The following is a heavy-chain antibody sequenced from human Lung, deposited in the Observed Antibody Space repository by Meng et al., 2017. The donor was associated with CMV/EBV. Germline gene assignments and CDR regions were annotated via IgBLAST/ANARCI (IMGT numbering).Heavy chain of an antibody. V-gene: IGHV1-2*02. Sequence: KASGYTFTGYYMQWVRQAPGQGLEWMGWINPNSGGTNYAQKFQGRVTMTRDTSISTAYMELSRLRSDDTAVYYCARVWKPGIAAAEYWGQGTLVTVSS. D-gene: IGHD6-13*01. CDR1: GYTFTGYY. J-gene: IGHJ4*02. CDR2: INPNSGGT. CDR3: ARVWKPGIAAAEY.